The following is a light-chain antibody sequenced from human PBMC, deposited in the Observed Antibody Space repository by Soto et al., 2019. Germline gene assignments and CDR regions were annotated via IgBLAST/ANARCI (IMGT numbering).Light chain of an antibody. CDR1: SSDVGAYNS. CDR3: SSYTTSSTYV. J-gene: IGLJ1*01. Sequence: QSALTQPASVSGSPGQSIAISCTGTSSDVGAYNSVSWYQQYPGKAPKLMIHDVTNRPSGVSDRFSASKSGNTASLTISGLQAEDEADYYCSSYTTSSTYVFGSGTKLTVL. CDR2: DVT. V-gene: IGLV2-14*01.